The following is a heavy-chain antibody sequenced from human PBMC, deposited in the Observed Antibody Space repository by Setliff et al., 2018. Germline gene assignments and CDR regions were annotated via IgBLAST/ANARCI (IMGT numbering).Heavy chain of an antibody. V-gene: IGHV3-48*01. CDR3: ARRGTTAFDF. J-gene: IGHJ4*02. D-gene: IGHD4-4*01. CDR1: GFNFSTYS. CDR2: ISSGSISTT. Sequence: GSLRLSCAASGFNFSTYSMHWVRQAPGKGLEWVSYISSGSISTTHYADSVRGRFTVSRDNAKNTLYLEMNNLRAEDSAVYYCARRGTTAFDFWGLGTLVTVSS.